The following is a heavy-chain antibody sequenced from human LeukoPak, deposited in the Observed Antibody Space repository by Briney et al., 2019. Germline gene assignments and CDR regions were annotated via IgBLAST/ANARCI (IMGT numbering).Heavy chain of an antibody. Sequence: SETLSLTCTAAGGSISSYYWSWLRQPAGKGLEWIGRIYTSGSTSYNPSLKSRVTMSVDTSKNQFSLKLSSVTAADTAVYYWARRSPGRGYFDYWGQGTLVTVSS. CDR1: GGSISSYY. J-gene: IGHJ4*02. V-gene: IGHV4-4*07. CDR2: IYTSGST. CDR3: ARRSPGRGYFDY. D-gene: IGHD2-15*01.